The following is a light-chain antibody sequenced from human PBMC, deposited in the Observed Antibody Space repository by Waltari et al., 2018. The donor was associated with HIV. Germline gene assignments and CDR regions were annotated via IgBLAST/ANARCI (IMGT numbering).Light chain of an antibody. CDR1: QFINNH. Sequence: DIQMTQSPSSLSPSVGARVPSTCRASQFINNHLNWYQQKPGKAPRLLISAASSLQSGVPSRFSGSGSGTDFTLTISDLQPEDFATYYCQHTYSSPFTFGPGTKVQIK. V-gene: IGKV1-39*01. CDR3: QHTYSSPFT. J-gene: IGKJ3*01. CDR2: AAS.